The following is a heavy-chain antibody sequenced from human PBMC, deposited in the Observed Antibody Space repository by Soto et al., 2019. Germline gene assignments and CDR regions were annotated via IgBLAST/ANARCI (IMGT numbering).Heavy chain of an antibody. CDR3: AKDQGRYYDSSGYFFWDY. D-gene: IGHD3-22*01. CDR1: GFTFSSYA. V-gene: IGHV3-23*01. J-gene: IGHJ4*02. CDR2: ISGSGGST. Sequence: EVQLLESGGGLVQPGGSLRLSCAASGFTFSSYAMSWVRQAPGKGLEWVSTISGSGGSTYYVDSVKGRFTISRDNSKNTLYLQMNSLRGEDTAVYYCAKDQGRYYDSSGYFFWDYWGQGTLFTVSS.